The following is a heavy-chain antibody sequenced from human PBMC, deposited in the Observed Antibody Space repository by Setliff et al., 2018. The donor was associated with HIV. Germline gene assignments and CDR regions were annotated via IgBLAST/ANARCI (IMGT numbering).Heavy chain of an antibody. CDR3: ARDFGDNSGWDL. D-gene: IGHD1-20*01. CDR1: GVSVTSHF. J-gene: IGHJ5*02. Sequence: PSETLSLTCAVSGVSVTSHFWSWIRQPPGKGLEWIGYFSYRGGTNSNPSLKSRVAISVDTPKNDVSLKMRSVTAADTAVYYCARDFGDNSGWDLWGQGRLVTVS. CDR2: FSYRGGT. V-gene: IGHV4-59*02.